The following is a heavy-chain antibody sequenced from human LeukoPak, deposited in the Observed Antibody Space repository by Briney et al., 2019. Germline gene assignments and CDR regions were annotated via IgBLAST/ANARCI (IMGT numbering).Heavy chain of an antibody. J-gene: IGHJ4*02. Sequence: GGSLRLSCAASGVTFSGYSMNWVRQAPGKGLEWVSAITATSLHIYYADSVKGRFTISRDNAKNLLYLQMNSLRAEDTAVYYCAREAPRGTSSNPYYFDSWGQGTLVTVSS. V-gene: IGHV3-21*06. CDR3: AREAPRGTSSNPYYFDS. CDR1: GVTFSGYS. D-gene: IGHD6-6*01. CDR2: ITATSLHI.